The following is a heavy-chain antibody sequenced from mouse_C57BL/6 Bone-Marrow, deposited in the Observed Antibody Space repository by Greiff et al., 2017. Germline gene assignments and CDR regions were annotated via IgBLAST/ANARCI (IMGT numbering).Heavy chain of an antibody. CDR2: IDPSDSYT. J-gene: IGHJ3*01. V-gene: IGHV1-69*01. D-gene: IGHD2-3*01. CDR1: GYTFTSYW. Sequence: VKLQQPGAELVMPGASVKLSCKASGYTFTSYWMHWVKQRPGQGLEWIGEIDPSDSYTNYNQKFKGKSTLTVDKSSSTAYMQLSSLTSEDSAVDYCAADGYYGFAYWGQGTLVTVSA. CDR3: AADGYYGFAY.